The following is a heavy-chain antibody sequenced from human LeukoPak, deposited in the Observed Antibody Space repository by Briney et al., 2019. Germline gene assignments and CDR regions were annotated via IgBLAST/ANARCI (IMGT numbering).Heavy chain of an antibody. CDR2: IYPGDSDT. Sequence: KDGESRKISCKGSGYSFTSYWIGWVRQMPGKGLEWMGIIYPGDSDTRYSPSFQGQVTISADKSISTAYLQWSSLKASDTAMYYCARAEVVPAAIIDYWGQGTLVTVSS. D-gene: IGHD2-2*02. CDR1: GYSFTSYW. J-gene: IGHJ4*02. CDR3: ARAEVVPAAIIDY. V-gene: IGHV5-51*01.